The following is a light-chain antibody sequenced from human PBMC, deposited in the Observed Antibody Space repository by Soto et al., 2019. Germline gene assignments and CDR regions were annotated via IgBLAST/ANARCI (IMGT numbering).Light chain of an antibody. Sequence: EIVLTQSPGTLSLSPGERATLSCRASQSVSSSYLAWYQQKPGQAPRLLIYGASSRATGIPDRFSGSGSGTDLTLTIGRLEPEDFAVYYCQQYCSSPHAFGQGTKVEIK. V-gene: IGKV3-20*01. CDR3: QQYCSSPHA. CDR1: QSVSSSY. CDR2: GAS. J-gene: IGKJ1*01.